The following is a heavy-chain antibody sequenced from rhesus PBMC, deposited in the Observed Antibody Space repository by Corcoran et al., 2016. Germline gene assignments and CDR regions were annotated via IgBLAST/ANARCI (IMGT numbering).Heavy chain of an antibody. V-gene: IGHV4-73*01. Sequence: QVQLQQWGEGLVKPSETLSLTCAVYGGSISCYYYWSCIRQPPGTGLKWIGYIYCNSPSTNYNTYPKNRVTISKDTSKNQCSLKLSSLTAADTAVHYCARDSEAAAGDFEFWGQGALVTVSS. CDR3: ARDSEAAAGDFEF. CDR2: IYCNSPST. J-gene: IGHJ1*01. CDR1: GGSISCYYY. D-gene: IGHD2-33*01.